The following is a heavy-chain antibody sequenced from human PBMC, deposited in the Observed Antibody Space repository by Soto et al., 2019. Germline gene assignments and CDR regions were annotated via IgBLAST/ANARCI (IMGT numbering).Heavy chain of an antibody. CDR3: ARESPYHVRSDSYLDY. V-gene: IGHV6-1*01. CDR2: TYYSSKWYN. J-gene: IGHJ4*02. CDR1: VDIVSDNSAA. D-gene: IGHD2-21*02. Sequence: SQTLSLTCAISVDIVSDNSAAGNCLRQSPSRGLEWLGRTYYSSKWYNDYAVSVKSRITVTPDTSKNQFSLHLNSVTPEDTAVYYCARESPYHVRSDSYLDYWGKVPMVTVSS.